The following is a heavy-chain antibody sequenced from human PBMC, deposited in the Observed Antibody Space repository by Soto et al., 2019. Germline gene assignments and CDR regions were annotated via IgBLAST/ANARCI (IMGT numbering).Heavy chain of an antibody. CDR2: INSDGSTT. J-gene: IGHJ4*02. Sequence: EVQLVESGGGLVQPGGSLRLSCAASGFTFSNYWMHWVRQAPGKGLVWVSRINSDGSTTTYADSVKGRFTISRDNAKHTLYLQMDSLRAEDTAVYYCVSAMAAAGFDYWGQGTLVTVSS. D-gene: IGHD6-13*01. V-gene: IGHV3-74*01. CDR1: GFTFSNYW. CDR3: VSAMAAAGFDY.